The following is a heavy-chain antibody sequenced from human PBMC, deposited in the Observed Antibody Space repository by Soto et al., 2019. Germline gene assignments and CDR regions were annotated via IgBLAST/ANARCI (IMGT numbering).Heavy chain of an antibody. CDR3: ARELPFCSGGSCYSAGRWFDP. J-gene: IGHJ5*02. V-gene: IGHV1-69*06. Sequence: QVQLVQSGAEVKKPGSSVKVSCKASGGTFSSYAISWVRQAPGQGLEWMGGIIPIFGTANYAQKFQGRVTITADKSTSTAYMELSSLRSEDTAVYYCARELPFCSGGSCYSAGRWFDPWGQGTLVTVSS. CDR2: IIPIFGTA. CDR1: GGTFSSYA. D-gene: IGHD2-15*01.